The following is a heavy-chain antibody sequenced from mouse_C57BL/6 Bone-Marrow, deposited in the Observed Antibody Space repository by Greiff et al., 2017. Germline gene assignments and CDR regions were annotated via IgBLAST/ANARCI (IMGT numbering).Heavy chain of an antibody. J-gene: IGHJ2*01. CDR1: GYAFSSYW. D-gene: IGHD1-1*01. Sequence: VHLVESGAELVKPGASVKISCKASGYAFSSYWMNWVKQRPGKGLEWIGQIYPGDGDTNYNGKFKGKATLTADKSSSTAYMQLSSLTSEDSAVYFCVITTVVAGDYWGQGTTLTVSS. CDR3: VITTVVAGDY. CDR2: IYPGDGDT. V-gene: IGHV1-80*01.